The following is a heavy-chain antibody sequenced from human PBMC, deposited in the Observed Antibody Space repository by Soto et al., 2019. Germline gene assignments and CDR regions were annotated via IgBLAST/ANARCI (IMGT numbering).Heavy chain of an antibody. Sequence: GGSLRLSCAASGFTFDDYAMHWVRQAPGKGLEWVSGISWNSGSIGYADSVKGRFTISRDNAKNSLYLQMNSLRAEDTALYYCAKDAYGSGDPCYMDVWGKGTTVTVSS. D-gene: IGHD3-10*01. CDR3: AKDAYGSGDPCYMDV. CDR2: ISWNSGSI. J-gene: IGHJ6*03. V-gene: IGHV3-9*01. CDR1: GFTFDDYA.